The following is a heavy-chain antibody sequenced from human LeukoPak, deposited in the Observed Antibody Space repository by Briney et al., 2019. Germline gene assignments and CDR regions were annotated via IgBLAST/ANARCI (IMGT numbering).Heavy chain of an antibody. D-gene: IGHD3-22*01. Sequence: GGSLRLSCAASGFTFSSYAMSWVRQAPGKGLEWVSAISGSGGSTYYADSVKGRFTISRDNSKNTLYLQMNSLRAEDTAVYYCANIYDSSGYYVGAGVDYWGQGTLVTVSS. CDR2: ISGSGGST. CDR1: GFTFSSYA. J-gene: IGHJ4*02. V-gene: IGHV3-23*01. CDR3: ANIYDSSGYYVGAGVDY.